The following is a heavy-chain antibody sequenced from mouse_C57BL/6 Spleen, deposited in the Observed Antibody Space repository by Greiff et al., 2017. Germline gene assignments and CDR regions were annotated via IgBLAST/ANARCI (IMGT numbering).Heavy chain of an antibody. D-gene: IGHD2-5*01. CDR3: TRAYYSNYVGDY. V-gene: IGHV1-5*01. CDR1: GYTFTSYW. CDR2: IYPGNSDT. J-gene: IGHJ2*01. Sequence: EVQLQQSGTVLARPGASVKMSCKTSGYTFTSYWMNWVKQRPGQGLEWIGAIYPGNSDTSYNQKFKGKAKLTAVTSASTAHMELSSLTNADSAVYYCTRAYYSNYVGDYWGQGTTLTVSS.